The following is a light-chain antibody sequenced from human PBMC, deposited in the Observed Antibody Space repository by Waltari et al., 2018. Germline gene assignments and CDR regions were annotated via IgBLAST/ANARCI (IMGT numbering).Light chain of an antibody. Sequence: QSVLTQPPSASETPGQRVTISCSGSSSNIGANVVHWYQQLPGKAPKLLIYRNDQRPSGVPDRFSASKSGTSASLAISGLQSEDEADYYCAAWDDRMNGHWVFGGGTKVTVL. CDR2: RND. CDR3: AAWDDRMNGHWV. V-gene: IGLV1-44*01. CDR1: SSNIGANV. J-gene: IGLJ3*02.